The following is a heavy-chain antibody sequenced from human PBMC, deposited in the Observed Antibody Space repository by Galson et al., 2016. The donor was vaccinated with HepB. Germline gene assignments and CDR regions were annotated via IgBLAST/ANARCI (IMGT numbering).Heavy chain of an antibody. D-gene: IGHD3-10*01. J-gene: IGHJ6*02. V-gene: IGHV3-30*04. CDR1: GFTFSSYA. CDR3: ARERVVRGVIGV. Sequence: SLRLSCAASGFTFSSYAMHWVRQAPGKGLEWVAFISYDGSNKYYADSVKGRFTISRDNSKNTLYLQMSSLGAEDTAVYYCARERVVRGVIGVWGQGTTVTVSS. CDR2: ISYDGSNK.